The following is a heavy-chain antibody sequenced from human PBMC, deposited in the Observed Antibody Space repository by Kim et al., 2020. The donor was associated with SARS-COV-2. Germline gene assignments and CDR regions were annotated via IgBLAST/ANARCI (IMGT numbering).Heavy chain of an antibody. V-gene: IGHV1-8*01. CDR2: MNPNSGNT. D-gene: IGHD2-2*01. CDR3: ARGRAGYCSSTSCYLEPDY. J-gene: IGHJ4*02. CDR1: GYTFTSYD. Sequence: ASVKVSCKASGYTFTSYDINWVRQATGQGLEWMGWMNPNSGNTGYAQKFQGRVTMTRNTSISTAYMELSSLRSEDTAVYYCARGRAGYCSSTSCYLEPDYWGQGTLVTVSS.